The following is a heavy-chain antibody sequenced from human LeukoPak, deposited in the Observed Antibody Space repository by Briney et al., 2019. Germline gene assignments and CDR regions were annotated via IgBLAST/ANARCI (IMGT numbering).Heavy chain of an antibody. CDR2: INIGEGDT. Sequence: ASVKVSCKASGYTFISYVIHWVRRASGQRLEWMGWINIGEGDTKYSQKFQDRVTMDRDTAASTAYMELRSLKSEDTGIYYCARDRGGTGDFDYWGQGTLVTVSS. CDR1: GYTFISYV. D-gene: IGHD1-1*01. V-gene: IGHV1-3*04. CDR3: ARDRGGTGDFDY. J-gene: IGHJ4*02.